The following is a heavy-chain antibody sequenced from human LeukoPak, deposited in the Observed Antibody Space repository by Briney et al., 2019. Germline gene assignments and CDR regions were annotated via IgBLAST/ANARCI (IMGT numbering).Heavy chain of an antibody. CDR2: ISSSGSTI. J-gene: IGHJ4*02. Sequence: GGSLRLSCAASGFTLSNAWMNWVRQAPGKGLEWVSYISSSGSTIYYADSVKGRFTISRDNAKNSLYLQMNSLRAEDTAVYYCARDHRITMAGYWGQGTLVTVSS. D-gene: IGHD3-10*01. V-gene: IGHV3-11*01. CDR1: GFTLSNAW. CDR3: ARDHRITMAGY.